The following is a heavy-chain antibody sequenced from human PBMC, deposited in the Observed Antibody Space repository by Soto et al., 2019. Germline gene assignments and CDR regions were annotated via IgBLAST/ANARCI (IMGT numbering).Heavy chain of an antibody. V-gene: IGHV3-33*01. CDR1: GFTFSSYG. CDR3: ARALVWDTAMATGVDY. J-gene: IGHJ4*02. Sequence: QVQLVESGGGVVQPGRSLRLSCAASGFTFSSYGMHWVRQAPGKGLEWVAVIWYDGSNKYYADSVKGRFTISRDNSKNTLDLQMNSRRAEDTAVYYCARALVWDTAMATGVDYWGQGTLVTVSS. CDR2: IWYDGSNK. D-gene: IGHD5-18*01.